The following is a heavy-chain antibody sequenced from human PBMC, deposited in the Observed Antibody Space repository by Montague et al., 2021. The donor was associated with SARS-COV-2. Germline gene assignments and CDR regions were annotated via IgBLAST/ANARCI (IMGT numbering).Heavy chain of an antibody. CDR2: INDSGST. CDR1: GGSFSGYY. D-gene: IGHD3-3*01. J-gene: IGHJ6*03. V-gene: IGHV4-34*01. Sequence: SETLSLTCAVYGGSFSGYYWSWIRQPPGKGLEWIGAINDSGSTYYNLSLKSRVTISVDTSKNQFSLKLSSVTAADTAVYYCARGRAARSITIFGVVNPAIRYYYYMDVWGKGTTVTVSS. CDR3: ARGRAARSITIFGVVNPAIRYYYYMDV.